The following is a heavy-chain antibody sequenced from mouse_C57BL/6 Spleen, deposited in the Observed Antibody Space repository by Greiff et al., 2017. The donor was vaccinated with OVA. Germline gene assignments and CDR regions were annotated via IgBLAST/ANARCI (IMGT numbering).Heavy chain of an antibody. V-gene: IGHV3-1*01. J-gene: IGHJ3*01. CDR1: GYSITSGYD. CDR2: ISYSGST. Sequence: EVQLQESGPGMVKPSQSLSLTCTVTGYSITSGYDWHWIRHFPGNKLEWMGYISYSGSTNYNPSLKSRISITHDTSKHHFFLKLSSVSTEDTATYYCARAGGGGGAYWGQGTLGTVSA. D-gene: IGHD1-1*02. CDR3: ARAGGGGGAY.